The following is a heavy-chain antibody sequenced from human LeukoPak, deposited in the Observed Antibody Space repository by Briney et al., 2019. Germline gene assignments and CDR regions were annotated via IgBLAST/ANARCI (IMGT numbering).Heavy chain of an antibody. D-gene: IGHD2-2*01. V-gene: IGHV3-23*01. J-gene: IGHJ4*02. Sequence: PGGSLRLSCAASGFTFSSYAMSWVRQAPGKGLEWVSAISGSGGSTYYADSVKGRFTISRDNSKNSLYLQMNSLRAEDTAVYYRARDTTARYCSSTSCPPGPLDYWGQGTLVTVSS. CDR3: ARDTTARYCSSTSCPPGPLDY. CDR2: ISGSGGST. CDR1: GFTFSSYA.